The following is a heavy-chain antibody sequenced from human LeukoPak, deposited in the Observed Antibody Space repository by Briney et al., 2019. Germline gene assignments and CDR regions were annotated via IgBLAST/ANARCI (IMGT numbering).Heavy chain of an antibody. CDR3: ASHRDTMVQGPLDY. CDR1: GFTFRSYW. Sequence: GGSLRPSCAASGFTFRSYWMTWVRQAPGKGLEWVADIKQDGSEKYYVDSVEGRFTISRDNAKSSLYLQMNGLRAEDTAVYFCASHRDTMVQGPLDYWGQGTLVTVSS. J-gene: IGHJ4*02. CDR2: IKQDGSEK. V-gene: IGHV3-7*01. D-gene: IGHD3-10*01.